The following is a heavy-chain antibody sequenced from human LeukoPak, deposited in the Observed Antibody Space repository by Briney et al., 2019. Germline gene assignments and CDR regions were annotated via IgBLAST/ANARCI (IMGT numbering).Heavy chain of an antibody. CDR2: INDDGTEN. V-gene: IGHV3-7*01. Sequence: PGGSLRLSCAASGFSFSRSWMTWVRQASGEGLEWLGNINDDGTENKYVDSVKGRFTISRDNAKNAVYLQMDSLSAEDTAVYYCARDSAYNAFDIWGQGTMVTVSS. J-gene: IGHJ3*02. CDR1: GFSFSRSW. D-gene: IGHD5-12*01. CDR3: ARDSAYNAFDI.